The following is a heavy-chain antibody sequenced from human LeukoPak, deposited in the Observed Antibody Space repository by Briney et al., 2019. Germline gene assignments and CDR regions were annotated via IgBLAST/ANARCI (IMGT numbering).Heavy chain of an antibody. CDR1: VGSFSDYY. V-gene: IGHV4-34*01. CDR2: INHSGST. J-gene: IGHJ3*02. CDR3: ARRGQTGTTGQSFHI. Sequence: SETLSLTCAVYVGSFSDYYWSGIRQPPGKGLEWIGEINHSGSTNYNPSLKSRVTISVDTSKNQFSLKLSSVTAADTAVYYCARRGQTGTTGQSFHIWGQGTVVSVSS. D-gene: IGHD1/OR15-1a*01.